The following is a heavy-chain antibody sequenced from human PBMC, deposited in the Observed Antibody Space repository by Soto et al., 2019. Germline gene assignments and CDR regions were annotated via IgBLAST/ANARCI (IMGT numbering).Heavy chain of an antibody. CDR2: INHSGST. V-gene: IGHV4-34*01. CDR1: GGSFSGYY. CDR3: ARVRRGYCSSTSSYYYYGMDV. Sequence: PSETLSLTCAVYGGSFSGYYWSWIRQPPGKGLEWIGEINHSGSTNYNPSLKSRVTISVDTSKNQFSLKLSSVTAADTAVYYCARVRRGYCSSTSSYYYYGMDVWGQGTTVTVSS. J-gene: IGHJ6*02. D-gene: IGHD2-2*01.